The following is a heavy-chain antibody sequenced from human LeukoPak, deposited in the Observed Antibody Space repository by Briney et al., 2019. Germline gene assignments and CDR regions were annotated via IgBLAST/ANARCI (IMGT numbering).Heavy chain of an antibody. D-gene: IGHD3-3*01. Sequence: SETLSLTCTVSGGSISSSSYYWGWIRQPPGKGLEWIGSIYYSGSTYYNPALKSRVTISVDTSKNQFSLKLSSVTAADTAVYYCARHLRFLEWFGYWGQGTLVTVSS. J-gene: IGHJ4*02. CDR1: GGSISSSSYY. CDR2: IYYSGST. CDR3: ARHLRFLEWFGY. V-gene: IGHV4-39*01.